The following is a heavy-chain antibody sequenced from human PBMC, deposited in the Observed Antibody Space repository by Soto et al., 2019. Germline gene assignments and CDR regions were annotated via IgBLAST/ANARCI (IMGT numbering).Heavy chain of an antibody. D-gene: IGHD3-22*01. V-gene: IGHV1-69*06. CDR3: ARDSQLNYYDSSGSVYYYYGMDV. CDR2: IIPIFGTA. Sequence: SVKVSCKASGGTFSSYAISWVRQAPGQGLEWMGGIIPIFGTANYAQKFQGRVTITADKPTSTAYMELSSLRSEDTAVYYCARDSQLNYYDSSGSVYYYYGMDVWGQGTTVTVSS. J-gene: IGHJ6*02. CDR1: GGTFSSYA.